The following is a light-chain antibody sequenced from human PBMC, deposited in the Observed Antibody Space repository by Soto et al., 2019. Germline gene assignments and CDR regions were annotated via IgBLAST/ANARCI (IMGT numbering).Light chain of an antibody. CDR3: QNYNASWT. J-gene: IGKJ1*01. CDR1: QSVSSS. V-gene: IGKV1-5*03. Sequence: DLEMTQSPSTLSAFLGDRVTITCGASQSVSSSWAWYHQKPGKAPKLLIYGAANLESGVPSRFSGSGSATEFPLTISSLQPDDFATYYCQNYNASWTFGQGTKVDI. CDR2: GAA.